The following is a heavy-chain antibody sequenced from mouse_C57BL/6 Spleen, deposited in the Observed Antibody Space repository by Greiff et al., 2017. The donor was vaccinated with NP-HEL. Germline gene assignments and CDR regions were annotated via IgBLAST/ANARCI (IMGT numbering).Heavy chain of an antibody. J-gene: IGHJ3*01. CDR2: IDPENGDT. V-gene: IGHV14-4*01. D-gene: IGHD1-1*01. CDR3: TTYYYGSSYEAWFAY. Sequence: EVQRVESGAELVRPGASVKLSCTASGFNITDDYMHWVKQRPEQGLAWIGWIDPENGDTEYASKFQGKATITADTSSNTAYLQLSSLTSEDTAVYYCTTYYYGSSYEAWFAYWGQGTLVTVSA. CDR1: GFNITDDY.